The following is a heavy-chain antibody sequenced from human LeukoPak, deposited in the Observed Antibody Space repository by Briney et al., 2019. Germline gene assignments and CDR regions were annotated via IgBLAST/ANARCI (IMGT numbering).Heavy chain of an antibody. J-gene: IGHJ6*02. V-gene: IGHV3-30-3*01. CDR2: ISYDGSNK. Sequence: PGGSLRLSCAASRFTFSSYAMHWVRQAPGKGLEWVAVISYDGSNKYYADSVKGRSTISRDNSKNTLYLQMNSLRAEDTAVYYCARTNPGIAAAGMDYYYYGMDVWGQGTTVTVPS. CDR3: ARTNPGIAAAGMDYYYYGMDV. CDR1: RFTFSSYA. D-gene: IGHD6-13*01.